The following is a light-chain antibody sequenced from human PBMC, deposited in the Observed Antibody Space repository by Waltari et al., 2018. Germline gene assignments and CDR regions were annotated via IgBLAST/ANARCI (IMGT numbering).Light chain of an antibody. Sequence: DIQMTQSPSSLSASVGDRVTITCRASQSISSYLNWYQQKPGKAPKLLIYAASSLQSGVPSRFSGSGSGTDFTLTISSLQPEDFATYYCQQSYSTPWTFGQGTK. V-gene: IGKV1-39*01. CDR2: AAS. CDR3: QQSYSTPWT. J-gene: IGKJ1*01. CDR1: QSISSY.